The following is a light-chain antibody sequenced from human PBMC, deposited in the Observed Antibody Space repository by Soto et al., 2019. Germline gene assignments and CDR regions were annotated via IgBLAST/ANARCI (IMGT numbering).Light chain of an antibody. V-gene: IGLV4-69*01. CDR2: LKNDGSH. CDR3: QTWDTGIQV. J-gene: IGLJ2*01. CDR1: SGHSTYT. Sequence: QSVLTQSPSASASPGASVKLTCTLSSGHSTYTIAWHQQHPGKGPRYLMRLKNDGSHTKGDGIPDRFSGSSFGAERYLTISSLQAEDAADYYCQTWDTGIQVFGAGTKLTVL.